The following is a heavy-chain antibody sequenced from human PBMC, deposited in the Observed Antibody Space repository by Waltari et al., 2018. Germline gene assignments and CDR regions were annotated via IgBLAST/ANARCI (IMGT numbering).Heavy chain of an antibody. CDR1: GDSLTNNFW. J-gene: IGHJ4*02. V-gene: IGHV4-4*02. CDR2: IYRSGKT. D-gene: IGHD2-15*01. Sequence: QVQLRESGPGLVNPSGTLSLTCFVSGDSLTNNFWWSWVRQRPGKRLEWLRQIYRSGKTNYDAASESRIIVSSDTSNNQLSLELTSVSAADTAIDYCARDRGKGLYLDSWGQGILVTVSP. CDR3: ARDRGKGLYLDS.